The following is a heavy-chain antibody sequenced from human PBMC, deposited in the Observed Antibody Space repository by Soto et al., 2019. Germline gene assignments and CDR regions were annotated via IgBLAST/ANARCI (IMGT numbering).Heavy chain of an antibody. Sequence: PSETLSLTCTVSGGSISSYYWSWIRQPPGKGLEWIGYIYYSGSTNYNPSLKSRVTISVDTSKNQFSLKLSSVTAADTAVYYCARDGDGYYYGSGSYYRTGDYYYGMDVWGQGTTVTVS. V-gene: IGHV4-59*01. CDR3: ARDGDGYYYGSGSYYRTGDYYYGMDV. CDR1: GGSISSYY. D-gene: IGHD3-10*01. CDR2: IYYSGST. J-gene: IGHJ6*02.